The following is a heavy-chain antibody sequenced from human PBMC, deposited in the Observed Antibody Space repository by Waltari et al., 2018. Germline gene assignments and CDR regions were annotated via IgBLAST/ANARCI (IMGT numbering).Heavy chain of an antibody. CDR1: GYTFTSYD. V-gene: IGHV1-8*03. CDR2: MNTTSGDT. J-gene: IGHJ4*02. CDR3: ARVAAAAKMGDLDY. D-gene: IGHD6-13*01. Sequence: QVQLVQSGAEVKKPGASVKVSCKASGYTFTSYDINWVRQATGQGLEWMGWMNTTSGDTGYAQKFKGRVTSTRNTSISTAYMELSSLRSEDTAVYYCARVAAAAKMGDLDYWGQGTLVTVSS.